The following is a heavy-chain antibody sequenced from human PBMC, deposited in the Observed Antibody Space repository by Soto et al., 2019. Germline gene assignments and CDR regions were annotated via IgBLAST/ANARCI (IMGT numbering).Heavy chain of an antibody. CDR3: ADHVPSATHYDYYDMDV. CDR1: GFTFRYYT. J-gene: IGHJ6*02. V-gene: IGHV3-23*01. D-gene: IGHD2-2*01. Sequence: PGGSLRLSCAASGFTFRYYTMSWVRQAPGKGLEWVSAISSSGDIIYYADSVKGRFTISRDNSKNTLYLQMNRLRADDTAVYYCADHVPSATHYDYYDMDVWGQGTTVTVSS. CDR2: ISSSGDII.